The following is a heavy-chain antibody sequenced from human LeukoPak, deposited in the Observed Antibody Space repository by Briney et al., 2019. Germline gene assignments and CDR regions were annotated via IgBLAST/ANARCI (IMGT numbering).Heavy chain of an antibody. D-gene: IGHD3-3*01. V-gene: IGHV3-23*01. J-gene: IGHJ4*02. Sequence: GGSLRLSCAASGFTLSSYAMSWVRQAPGKGLEWVSAISGSGGSTYYADSVKGRFTISRDNSKNTLYLQMNSLRAEDTAVYYCAKDQAYYDFWSGYYPFDYWGQGTLVTVSS. CDR2: ISGSGGST. CDR3: AKDQAYYDFWSGYYPFDY. CDR1: GFTLSSYA.